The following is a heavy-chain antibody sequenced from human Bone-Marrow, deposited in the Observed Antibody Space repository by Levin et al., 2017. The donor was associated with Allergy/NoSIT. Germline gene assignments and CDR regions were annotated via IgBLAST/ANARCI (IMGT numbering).Heavy chain of an antibody. D-gene: IGHD4-17*01. Sequence: SETLSLTCTVSGGSISSGGYYWSWIRQHPGKGLEWIGYIYSYGSTHYNPSLKSRVTISVDSSKNQFSLKLSSLTAADTAVYYCARGGLLTTVPWEYFQHWGQGTLVTVSS. CDR1: GGSISSGGYY. J-gene: IGHJ1*01. V-gene: IGHV4-31*03. CDR2: IYSYGST. CDR3: ARGGLLTTVPWEYFQH.